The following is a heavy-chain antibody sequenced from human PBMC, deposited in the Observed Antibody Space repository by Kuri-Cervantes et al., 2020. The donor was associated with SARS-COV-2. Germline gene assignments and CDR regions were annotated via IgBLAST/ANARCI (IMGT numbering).Heavy chain of an antibody. D-gene: IGHD3-10*01. Sequence: GGSLRLSCAASGFTFSSYEMNWVRQAPGKGLEWVSYISSSGSTIYYADSVKGRFTISRDNAKNSLYLQMNSLRAEDTAVYYCASPGTMVRGAGIWGQGTMVTVSS. J-gene: IGHJ3*02. CDR1: GFTFSSYE. CDR2: ISSSGSTI. CDR3: ASPGTMVRGAGI. V-gene: IGHV3-48*03.